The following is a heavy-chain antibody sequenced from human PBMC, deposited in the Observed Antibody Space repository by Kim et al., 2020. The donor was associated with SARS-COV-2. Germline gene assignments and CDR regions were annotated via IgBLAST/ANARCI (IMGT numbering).Heavy chain of an antibody. CDR2: ISYDGSNK. CDR3: ARASYYYDSSGYFDY. Sequence: GGSLRLSCAASGFTFSSYAMHWVRQAPGKGLEWVAVISYDGSNKYYADSVKGRFTISRDNSKNTLYLQMNSLRAEDTAVYYCARASYYYDSSGYFDYWG. V-gene: IGHV3-30*04. CDR1: GFTFSSYA. D-gene: IGHD3-22*01. J-gene: IGHJ4*01.